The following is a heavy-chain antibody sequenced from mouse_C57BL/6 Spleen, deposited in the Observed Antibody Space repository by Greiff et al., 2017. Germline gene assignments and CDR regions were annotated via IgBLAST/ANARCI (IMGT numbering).Heavy chain of an antibody. CDR2: INPGSGGT. D-gene: IGHD4-1*01. CDR3: ARALGGDAMDY. CDR1: GYAFTNYL. V-gene: IGHV1-54*01. J-gene: IGHJ4*01. Sequence: VQLQQSGAELVRPGTSVKVSCKASGYAFTNYLIEWVKQRPGQGLEWIGVINPGSGGTNYNEKFKGKATLTADKSSSTAYMQLSSLTSEDSAVYYCARALGGDAMDYWGQGTSVTVSS.